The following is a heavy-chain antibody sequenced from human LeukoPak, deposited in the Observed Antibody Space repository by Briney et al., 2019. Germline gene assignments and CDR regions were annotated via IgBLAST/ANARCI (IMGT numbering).Heavy chain of an antibody. CDR2: IHYDGSNN. V-gene: IGHV3-30*02. CDR3: ATFSYAGNAGGSAGS. Sequence: GGSLRLSCTASGFTFSSYAMHWVRQAPGKGLEWVAFIHYDGSNNYYADSVKGRFTISRDNSKNTLYLQMNTLRADDTAVYYCATFSYAGNAGGSAGSWGQGTLVTVSS. D-gene: IGHD4-23*01. J-gene: IGHJ5*02. CDR1: GFTFSSYA.